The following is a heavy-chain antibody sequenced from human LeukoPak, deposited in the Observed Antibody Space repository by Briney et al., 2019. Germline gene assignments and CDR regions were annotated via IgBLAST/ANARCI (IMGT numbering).Heavy chain of an antibody. CDR2: IIPIFGTA. CDR3: IYCSSTSCSDAFDI. CDR1: GGTFSSYA. Sequence: SVKVSCKASGGTFSSYAISWVRQAPGQGLEWMGGIIPIFGTANYAQKFQGRVTITADESTSTAYMELSSLRSEDTAVYYCIYCSSTSCSDAFDIWGQGTMVTVSS. D-gene: IGHD2-2*01. J-gene: IGHJ3*02. V-gene: IGHV1-69*13.